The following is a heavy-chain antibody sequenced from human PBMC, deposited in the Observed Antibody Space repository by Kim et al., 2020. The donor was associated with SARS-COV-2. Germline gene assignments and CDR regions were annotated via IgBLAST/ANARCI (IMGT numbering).Heavy chain of an antibody. J-gene: IGHJ4*02. Sequence: ASVKVSCKVSGYTLTELSMHWVRQAPGKGLEWMGGFDPEDGETIYAQKFQGRVTMTEDTSTDTAYMDLSSLRSEDTAVYYCATLDSSGYYKEYYFDYWGQGPLVTVPS. D-gene: IGHD3-22*01. CDR1: GYTLTELS. V-gene: IGHV1-24*01. CDR2: FDPEDGET. CDR3: ATLDSSGYYKEYYFDY.